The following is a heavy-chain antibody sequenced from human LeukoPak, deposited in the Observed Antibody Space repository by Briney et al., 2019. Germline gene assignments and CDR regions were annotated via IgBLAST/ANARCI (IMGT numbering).Heavy chain of an antibody. CDR1: GFTFSDYY. D-gene: IGHD1-26*01. J-gene: IGHJ4*02. V-gene: IGHV3-11*05. Sequence: PGGSLRLSCAASGFTFSDYYMSWIRQAPGKGLEWVSYISRGGTSTHYADSVKGRFTISRDKSKNTLYLQMNSLRAEDTAVYYCAKGDTTWELPHDYWGQGTLVTVSS. CDR3: AKGDTTWELPHDY. CDR2: ISRGGTST.